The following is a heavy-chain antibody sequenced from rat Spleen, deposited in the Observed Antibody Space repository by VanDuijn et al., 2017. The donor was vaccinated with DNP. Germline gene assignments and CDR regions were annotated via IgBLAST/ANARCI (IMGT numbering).Heavy chain of an antibody. Sequence: EVQLVESDGGLVQPGRSLKLSCVASGFTFSDYFMAWARQAPTKGLEWVASINTGAGDTYYRDSVKGRFSLSRDNAKSTLYLQVNSLRSEDTATYYCTSNPHIRTAAPFDYWGQGAMVTVSS. CDR2: INTGAGDT. J-gene: IGHJ2*01. CDR3: TSNPHIRTAAPFDY. D-gene: IGHD3-8*01. V-gene: IGHV5-25*01. CDR1: GFTFSDYF.